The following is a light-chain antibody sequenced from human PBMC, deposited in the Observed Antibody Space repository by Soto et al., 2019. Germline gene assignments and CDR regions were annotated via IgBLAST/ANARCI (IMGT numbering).Light chain of an antibody. CDR1: SSNIGGRT. Sequence: QSVLTQPPSASGTPGQRVTISCSGSSSNIGGRTVNWYQHLPGTAPRLLIFNNNQRPSGVPDRFSGSKSGTSASLAITGLQPEDEADYYCAAWDDSLSSQVFGVGTKLTVL. J-gene: IGLJ3*02. CDR3: AAWDDSLSSQV. CDR2: NNN. V-gene: IGLV1-44*01.